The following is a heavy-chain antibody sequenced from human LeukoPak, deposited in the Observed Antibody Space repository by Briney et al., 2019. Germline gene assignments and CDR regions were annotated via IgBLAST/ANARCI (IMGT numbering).Heavy chain of an antibody. CDR2: ISSSSSYI. D-gene: IGHD5-12*01. CDR1: GFTFSSYS. J-gene: IGHJ5*02. Sequence: GGSLRLSCAASGFTFSSYSMNWVRQAPGKGLEWVSSISSSSSYIYYADSVKGRFTISRDNAKNSLYLQMNSLRAEGTAVYYCARGGLGGYDLWFDPWGQGTLVTVSS. CDR3: ARGGLGGYDLWFDP. V-gene: IGHV3-21*01.